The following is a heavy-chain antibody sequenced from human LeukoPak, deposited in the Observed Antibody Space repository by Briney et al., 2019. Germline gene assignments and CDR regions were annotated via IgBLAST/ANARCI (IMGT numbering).Heavy chain of an antibody. CDR3: ARDKAGYDSPFDY. Sequence: GSLRLSCAASGFTFSSYSMNWVRQAPGKGLEWVSSISSSSSYIYYADSVKGRFTISRDNAKNSLYLQMNSLRAEDTAVYYCARDKAGYDSPFDYWGQGTLVTVSS. CDR2: ISSSSSYI. J-gene: IGHJ4*02. D-gene: IGHD2-2*01. CDR1: GFTFSSYS. V-gene: IGHV3-21*01.